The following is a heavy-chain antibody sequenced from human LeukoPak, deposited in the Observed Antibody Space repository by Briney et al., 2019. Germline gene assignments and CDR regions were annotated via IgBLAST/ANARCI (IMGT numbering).Heavy chain of an antibody. CDR2: IYHSGST. CDR3: ARDQGIVGAPTHP. J-gene: IGHJ4*02. D-gene: IGHD1-26*01. CDR1: GGSISSGGYS. V-gene: IGHV4-30-2*01. Sequence: PSETLSLTCAVSGGSISSGGYSWSWLRQPPGKGLEWIGYIYHSGSTYYNPSLKSRVTISVDRSKNQFSLKLSSVTAADTAVYYCARDQGIVGAPTHPWGQGTLVTVSS.